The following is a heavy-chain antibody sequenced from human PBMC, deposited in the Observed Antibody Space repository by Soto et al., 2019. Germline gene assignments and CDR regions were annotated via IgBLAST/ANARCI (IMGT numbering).Heavy chain of an antibody. CDR3: ARAIKRWEVHYYFDY. Sequence: QVVLLQSGAEVKEPGSSVRVSCEVSGSTFNNFAFSWVRQAPGHGPEWMGGIVVISNTADYSQRFQDRVTITADTSTNTLSMELGSLTFEDTAVYYCARAIKRWEVHYYFDYWGQGPLVTVSS. V-gene: IGHV1-69*06. CDR1: GSTFNNFA. CDR2: IVVISNTA. D-gene: IGHD1-26*01. J-gene: IGHJ4*02.